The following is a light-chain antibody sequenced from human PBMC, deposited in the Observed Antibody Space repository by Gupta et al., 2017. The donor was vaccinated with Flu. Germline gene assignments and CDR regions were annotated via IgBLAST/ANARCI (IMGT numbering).Light chain of an antibody. CDR1: SSDVGGYNY. Sequence: QSALTQPASVSGSPGLSITISCTGTSSDVGGYNYVSWYQQHPGKAPKLMIYEVSNRPSGVANRFSGSKSGNTASLTISGLQAEDEADYYCSSYTSSSPHVFGTGTKVTVL. V-gene: IGLV2-14*01. CDR3: SSYTSSSPHV. J-gene: IGLJ1*01. CDR2: EVS.